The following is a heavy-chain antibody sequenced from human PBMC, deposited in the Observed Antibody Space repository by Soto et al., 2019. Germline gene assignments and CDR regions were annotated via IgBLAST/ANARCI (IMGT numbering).Heavy chain of an antibody. J-gene: IGHJ6*02. CDR3: ASNIGTSDYYYGMDV. CDR2: IIPIFGTA. CDR1: GGTFSSYA. Sequence: GASVKVSCKASGGTFSSYAISWVRQAPGQGLEWMGGIIPIFGTANYAQKFQGRVTITADESTSTAYMELSSLRSEDTAVYYCASNIGTSDYYYGMDVWGQGTTVTVSS. V-gene: IGHV1-69*13.